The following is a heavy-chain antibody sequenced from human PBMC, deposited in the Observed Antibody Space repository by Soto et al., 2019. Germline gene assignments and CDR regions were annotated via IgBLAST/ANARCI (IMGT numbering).Heavy chain of an antibody. Sequence: EVQLLESGGGLVQPGGSLRLSCAASGFTFSSYAMSWVRQAPGKGLEWVSVISGSGDSTYYADSVKGRFTISRDNAKNTLYLQMNSLRAEDTAVYYCAKRSSGSHYDYWGQGTLVTVSS. CDR2: ISGSGDST. V-gene: IGHV3-23*01. CDR3: AKRSSGSHYDY. CDR1: GFTFSSYA. D-gene: IGHD1-26*01. J-gene: IGHJ4*02.